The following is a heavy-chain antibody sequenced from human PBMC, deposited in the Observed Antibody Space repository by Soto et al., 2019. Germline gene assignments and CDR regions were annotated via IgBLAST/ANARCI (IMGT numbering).Heavy chain of an antibody. Sequence: QVQLQQWGAGLLKPSETLSLTCAVYGGSFSGYYWSWIRRPPGKGLEWIGEINHSGSTNYNPSLKSRVTISVDTSKNQFSLKLSSVTAADTAVYYCARERSSGYYYSYYFDYWGQGTLVTVSS. V-gene: IGHV4-34*01. CDR2: INHSGST. CDR1: GGSFSGYY. J-gene: IGHJ4*02. D-gene: IGHD3-22*01. CDR3: ARERSSGYYYSYYFDY.